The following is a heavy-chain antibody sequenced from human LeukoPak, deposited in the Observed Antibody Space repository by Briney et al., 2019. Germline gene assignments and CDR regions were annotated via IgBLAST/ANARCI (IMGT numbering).Heavy chain of an antibody. CDR2: IYYSGST. D-gene: IGHD3-9*01. Sequence: SETLSLTCTVSGGSISSSSYYWGWIRQPPGKGLEWIGSIYYSGSTYYNPSLKSRVTISVDKSKNQFSLKLSSVTAADTAVYYCARDLKFYDILTGYYPGWFDPWGQGTLVTVSS. J-gene: IGHJ5*02. CDR3: ARDLKFYDILTGYYPGWFDP. V-gene: IGHV4-39*07. CDR1: GGSISSSSYY.